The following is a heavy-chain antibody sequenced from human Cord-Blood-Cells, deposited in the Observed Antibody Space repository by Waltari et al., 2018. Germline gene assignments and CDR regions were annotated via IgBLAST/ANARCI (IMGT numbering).Heavy chain of an antibody. V-gene: IGHV4-34*01. J-gene: IGHJ4*02. CDR3: ARSYCTGGVCYMGYFDY. CDR2: INHSGST. Sequence: QVQLQQWGAGLLKPSETLSLTCAVYGGSFSGYYWSWIRQPPGKGLEWIGEINHSGSTNYNPALKSRVTRSVDTSKNQFSLKLSSVTAADTAVYYCARSYCTGGVCYMGYFDYWGQGTLVTVSS. D-gene: IGHD2-8*02. CDR1: GGSFSGYY.